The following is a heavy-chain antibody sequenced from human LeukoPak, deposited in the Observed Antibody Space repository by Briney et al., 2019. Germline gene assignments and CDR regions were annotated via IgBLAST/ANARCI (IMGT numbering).Heavy chain of an antibody. CDR3: ASLTTVKAFDI. J-gene: IGHJ3*02. Sequence: SETLSLTCAVYGGSFSGYYWSWIRQPPGKGLEWIGEINHSGSTNYNPSLKSRVTISVDTSKNQFSLKLSSVTAADTAVYYCASLTTVKAFDIWGQGTMVTVSS. D-gene: IGHD4-17*01. CDR2: INHSGST. V-gene: IGHV4-34*01. CDR1: GGSFSGYY.